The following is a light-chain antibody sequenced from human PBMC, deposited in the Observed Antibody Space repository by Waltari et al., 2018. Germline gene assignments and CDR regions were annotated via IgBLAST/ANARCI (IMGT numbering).Light chain of an antibody. J-gene: IGKJ2*01. CDR2: GAS. V-gene: IGKV3-15*01. CDR1: DSISIN. Sequence: TQSTATLSVSLGERVTPTCRASDSISINLAWYQQKPSQPPRLIIHGASKRATGVPARFAGSGSRTEFTLTITSLQSEDIAVYYCHQYNNRPPYTFGQGTKLEIK. CDR3: HQYNNRPPYT.